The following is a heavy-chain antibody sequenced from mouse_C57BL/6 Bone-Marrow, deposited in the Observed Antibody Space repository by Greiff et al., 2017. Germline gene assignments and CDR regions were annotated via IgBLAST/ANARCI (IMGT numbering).Heavy chain of an antibody. Sequence: VQLQQSGAELVRPGTSVKVSCKASGYAFTNYLIEWVKQRPGQGLEWIGVINPGSGGTNYNEKFKGKATLTADNSSSTAYMQLSSLTSEDSAVYFCAMPIYYYGSRGVAYWGQGTLVTVAA. V-gene: IGHV1-54*01. D-gene: IGHD1-1*01. J-gene: IGHJ3*01. CDR2: INPGSGGT. CDR1: GYAFTNYL. CDR3: AMPIYYYGSRGVAY.